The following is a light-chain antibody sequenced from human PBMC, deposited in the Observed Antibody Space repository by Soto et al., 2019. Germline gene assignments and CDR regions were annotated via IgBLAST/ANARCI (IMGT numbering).Light chain of an antibody. CDR2: WAS. V-gene: IGKV4-1*01. Sequence: DIVMTQSPDSLAVSLGERATINCKSSQSVLYNSNNKNCLAWYQQKVGQPPKLLIYWASTRESGVPDRFSGSDSGTDFTLTISSLQAEDVAVYYCQQYYSTPPTFGQGTKVEIK. CDR1: QSVLYNSNNKNC. CDR3: QQYYSTPPT. J-gene: IGKJ1*01.